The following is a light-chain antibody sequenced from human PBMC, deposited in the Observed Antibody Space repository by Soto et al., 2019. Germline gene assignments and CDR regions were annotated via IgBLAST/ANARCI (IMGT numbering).Light chain of an antibody. V-gene: IGLV1-44*01. CDR1: SSNIGRNT. CDR3: AAWDDSLTGLNV. Sequence: QXALSQPPSASGTPGQRVAISCSGSSSNIGRNTVNWYQQLPGTAPKLLIYDNNRRPSGVPDRFSGSKSGTSASLAIRGLQSEDEADYYCAAWDDSLTGLNVFGTGTKVTVL. J-gene: IGLJ1*01. CDR2: DNN.